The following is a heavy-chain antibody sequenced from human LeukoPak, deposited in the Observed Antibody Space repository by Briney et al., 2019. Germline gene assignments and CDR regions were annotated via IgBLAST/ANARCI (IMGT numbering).Heavy chain of an antibody. Sequence: KPSETLSLTCAVYGGSFSGYYWSWIRQPPGKGLEWIGEINHSGSTNYNPSLKSRVTISVDTSKNQFSLKLSSVTAADTAVYYCARVAPYWLELRWWPSFDYWGQGTLVTVSS. CDR1: GGSFSGYY. V-gene: IGHV4-34*01. CDR2: INHSGST. CDR3: ARVAPYWLELRWWPSFDY. J-gene: IGHJ4*02. D-gene: IGHD1-7*01.